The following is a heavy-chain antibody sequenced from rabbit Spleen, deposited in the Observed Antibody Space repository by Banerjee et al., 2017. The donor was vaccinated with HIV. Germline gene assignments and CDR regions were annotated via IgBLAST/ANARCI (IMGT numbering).Heavy chain of an antibody. Sequence: QSLEESGGDLVQPGGSLTLSCKASGFDFSSYGVSWVRQAPGKGLEWIGYIDPVFGITNYASWVNGRFTISSHNAQNTLYLQLNSLTAADTATYFCVREAGYAGYGDGNLWGPGTLVTVS. CDR1: GFDFSSYG. D-gene: IGHD7-1*01. CDR2: IDPVFGIT. V-gene: IGHV1S7*01. J-gene: IGHJ4*01. CDR3: VREAGYAGYGDGNL.